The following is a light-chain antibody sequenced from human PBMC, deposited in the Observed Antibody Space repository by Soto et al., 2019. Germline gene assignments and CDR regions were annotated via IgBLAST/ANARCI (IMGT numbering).Light chain of an antibody. Sequence: QSVLTQPPSVSGAPGQRVTIFCTGSSSNIGAGYHVHWYQQLPRTAPKLLIYDNSNRPSGVPDRFSGSKSGTSASLAITGLQAEDEADYYCQSYDSSLSGVVLGGGTKVTVL. CDR3: QSYDSSLSGVV. CDR2: DNS. J-gene: IGLJ2*01. V-gene: IGLV1-40*01. CDR1: SSNIGAGYH.